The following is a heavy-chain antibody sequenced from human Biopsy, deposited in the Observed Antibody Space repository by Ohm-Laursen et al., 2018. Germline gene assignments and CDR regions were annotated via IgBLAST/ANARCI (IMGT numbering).Heavy chain of an antibody. CDR2: ISPSGATT. V-gene: IGHV1-46*01. Sequence: ASVKVSCKASGNTFATYHIDWVRQAPGQGLEWMGVISPSGATTSFSQKFQGRITMTRDTSTGTVYMDLNSLGSEDTAVYYCARAGVGSDGTDSYYYGMDVWGPGTTVTVSS. J-gene: IGHJ6*02. D-gene: IGHD5-24*01. CDR3: ARAGVGSDGTDSYYYGMDV. CDR1: GNTFATYH.